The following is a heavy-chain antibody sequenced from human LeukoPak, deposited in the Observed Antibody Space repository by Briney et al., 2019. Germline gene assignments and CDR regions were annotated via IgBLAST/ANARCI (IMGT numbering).Heavy chain of an antibody. J-gene: IGHJ6*02. CDR3: ARSVFRQYQLLSDYYYYGMDV. V-gene: IGHV3-7*03. Sequence: GGSLRLSCAASGFTFSSYWMSWVRQAPGKGLEWVANIKQDGSEKYYVDSVKGRFTISRDNAKNSLYLQMNSLRAEDTAVYYCARSVFRQYQLLSDYYYYGMDVWGQGTTVTVSS. D-gene: IGHD2-2*01. CDR2: IKQDGSEK. CDR1: GFTFSSYW.